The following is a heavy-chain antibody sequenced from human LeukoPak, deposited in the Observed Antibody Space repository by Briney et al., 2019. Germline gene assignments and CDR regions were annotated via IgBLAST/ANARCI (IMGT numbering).Heavy chain of an antibody. CDR1: GGSFSGYY. D-gene: IGHD2-2*02. V-gene: IGHV4-4*09. J-gene: IGHJ4*02. Sequence: SETLSLTCTVSGGSFSGYYWTWIRQPPGKGLEWIGYIYSSGGAIYNPSLKSRVTMSVDTSNNQFTLKLKSVTAADTAVYYCAREAPVVPAAIRSGWGHYFDYWGQGTLVTVSS. CDR2: IYSSGGA. CDR3: AREAPVVPAAIRSGWGHYFDY.